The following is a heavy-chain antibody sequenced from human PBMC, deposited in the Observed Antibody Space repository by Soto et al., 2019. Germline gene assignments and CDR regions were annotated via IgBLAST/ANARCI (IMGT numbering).Heavy chain of an antibody. Sequence: QVQLQQWGAGLLKPSETLALTCAVYGGSFSGYYWNWIRQPPGKGLEWIGEINHSGSTNYNPSLKSRVTISVDTSKXXXXXXXXXXXXXXXXXXXXXXXXXXXXXXTAVPRGYWGQGTLVTVSS. CDR1: GGSFSGYY. CDR2: INHSGST. CDR3: XXXXXXXXXXTAVPRGY. D-gene: IGHD2-2*01. V-gene: IGHV4-34*01. J-gene: IGHJ4*02.